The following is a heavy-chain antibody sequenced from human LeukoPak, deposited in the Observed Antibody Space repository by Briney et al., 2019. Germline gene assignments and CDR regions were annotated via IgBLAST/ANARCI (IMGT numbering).Heavy chain of an antibody. Sequence: PGGSLRLSCAASGFTFSGYGMHWVRQAPGKGLEWVAFIRYDGRNKDYADSVKGRFTISRDDSKNTLYLQMNSLRAEDTAVYYCAKLADSGSSYFDYWGQGTLVTVSS. V-gene: IGHV3-30*02. J-gene: IGHJ4*02. CDR2: IRYDGRNK. CDR1: GFTFSGYG. D-gene: IGHD1-26*01. CDR3: AKLADSGSSYFDY.